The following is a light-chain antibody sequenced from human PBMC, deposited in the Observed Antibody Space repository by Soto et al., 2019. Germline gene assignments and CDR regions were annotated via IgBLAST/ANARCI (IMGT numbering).Light chain of an antibody. CDR1: SGHSNYA. CDR2: LNSDGSH. Sequence: QSVLTQSPSASASLGASVKLTCTLSSGHSNYAIAWHQKQSEKGPRFLMKLNSDGSHSKGDVIPDRFSGSSSGAERYLTISTLQSEDEADYYCQTWVTGIHIFGGGTQLTVL. CDR3: QTWVTGIHI. J-gene: IGLJ2*01. V-gene: IGLV4-69*01.